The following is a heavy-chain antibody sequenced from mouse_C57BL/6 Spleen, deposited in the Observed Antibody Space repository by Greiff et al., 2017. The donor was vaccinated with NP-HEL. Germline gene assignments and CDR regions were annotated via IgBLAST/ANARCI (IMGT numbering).Heavy chain of an antibody. CDR1: GYTFTSYW. Sequence: QVQLQQPGAELVKPGASVKMSCKASGYTFTSYWITWVKQRPGQGLEWIGDIYPGSGSTNYNEKFKSKATLTVDTSSSTAYMQLSSLTSEDSAVYYCASRGSYDGYYYAVDYWGQGTSVTVSS. CDR3: ASRGSYDGYYYAVDY. D-gene: IGHD2-3*01. CDR2: IYPGSGST. V-gene: IGHV1-55*01. J-gene: IGHJ4*01.